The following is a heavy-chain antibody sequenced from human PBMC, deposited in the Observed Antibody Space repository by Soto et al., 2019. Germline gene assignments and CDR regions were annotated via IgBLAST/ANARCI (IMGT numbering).Heavy chain of an antibody. CDR3: TRASSLDFDF. D-gene: IGHD3-16*01. V-gene: IGHV3-49*04. J-gene: IGHJ4*02. CDR2: IRRNAYGGTT. CDR1: GFTFGDYA. Sequence: GGSLRLSCTTSGFTFGDYALSWVRRAPGKGLEWVGFIRRNAYGGTTDYAASVKGRFTISRDDSKSIAYLQMNSLRTEDTALYYCTRASSLDFDFWGQGTLVTVSS.